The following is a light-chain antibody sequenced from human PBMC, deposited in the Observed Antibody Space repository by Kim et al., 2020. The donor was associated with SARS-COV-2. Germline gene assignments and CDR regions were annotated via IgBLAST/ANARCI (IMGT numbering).Light chain of an antibody. Sequence: PGDRANRPRRARPRVAGRTALAWYPRTPGQGPTLLTSSASTTATGIPDRFSGSVSVTDFTLTISGLWTEEFVEYYCQQCSSSALSFGQESKVGIK. CDR3: QQCSSSALS. CDR1: PRVAGRTA. V-gene: IGKV3-20*01. CDR2: SAS. J-gene: IGKJ1*01.